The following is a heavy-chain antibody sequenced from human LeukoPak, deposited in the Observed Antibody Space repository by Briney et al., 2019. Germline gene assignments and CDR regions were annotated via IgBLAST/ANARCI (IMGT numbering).Heavy chain of an antibody. CDR2: IYTSGST. CDR3: AREYAHLGAGYYYYYMDV. V-gene: IGHV4-61*02. Sequence: SETLSLTCTVSGGSISSGSYYWSWIRQPAGKGLEWIGRIYTSGSTNYNPSLKSRVTISVDTSKNQFSLKLSSVTAADTAVYYCAREYAHLGAGYYYYYMDVWGRGTTVTVSS. CDR1: GGSISSGSYY. D-gene: IGHD3-10*01. J-gene: IGHJ6*03.